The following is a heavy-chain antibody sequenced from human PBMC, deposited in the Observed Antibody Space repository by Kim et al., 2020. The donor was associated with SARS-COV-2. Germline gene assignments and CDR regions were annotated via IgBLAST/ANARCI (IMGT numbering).Heavy chain of an antibody. J-gene: IGHJ6*02. CDR2: INPATGYT. D-gene: IGHD3-16*01. CDR1: GYPFPEQY. Sequence: ASVKVSCKASGYPFPEQYIHWVRQAPGQGPESFGVINPATGYTTYAQKFQGRVRLTRDTSTSKHYMDLSSLTSEDTAVYYCWRWQSSGGMDVWGQGTSVTVSS. CDR3: WRWQSSGGMDV. V-gene: IGHV1-46*01.